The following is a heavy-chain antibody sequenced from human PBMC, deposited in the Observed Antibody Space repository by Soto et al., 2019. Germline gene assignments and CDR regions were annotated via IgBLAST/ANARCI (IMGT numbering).Heavy chain of an antibody. Sequence: QVQLVQSGDEVKKPGASVKVSCKASGYIFVNYGIAWLRLAPGQGLEWMEGISPYTGNTHSATKFQGRFTMTTDTYTSEVYMDRWSLTSEATSWYYCVKVDNCGTPTPQDVWGQGTTVTVSS. J-gene: IGHJ6*02. V-gene: IGHV1-18*01. CDR1: GYIFVNYG. D-gene: IGHD5-12*01. CDR2: ISPYTGNT. CDR3: VKVDNCGTPTPQDV.